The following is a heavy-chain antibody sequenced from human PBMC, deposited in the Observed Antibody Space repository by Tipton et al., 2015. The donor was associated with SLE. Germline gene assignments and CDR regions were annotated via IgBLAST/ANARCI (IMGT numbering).Heavy chain of an antibody. V-gene: IGHV1-2*02. D-gene: IGHD3-22*01. CDR1: GYSFTGYY. CDR3: ARDLHVFQFYYDSSGFYLDY. CDR2: INPNSGGT. J-gene: IGHJ4*02. Sequence: QLVQSGAEVKKPGASVKVSCKASGYSFTGYYMHWVRQAPGQGLEWMGWINPNSGGTNYAQKFQGRVTMTRDTSISTAYMELSRLRSDDTAVYYCARDLHVFQFYYDSSGFYLDYWGQGTLVTVSS.